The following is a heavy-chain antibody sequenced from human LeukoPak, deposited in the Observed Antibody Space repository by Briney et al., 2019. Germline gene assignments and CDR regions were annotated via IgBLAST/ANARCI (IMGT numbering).Heavy chain of an antibody. V-gene: IGHV1-18*01. CDR1: GYTFTSYG. J-gene: IGHJ4*02. D-gene: IGHD5-18*01. CDR2: ISAYNGNT. Sequence: ASVKVSCKASGYTFTSYGISWVRQAPGQGLEWMGWISAYNGNTNYAQKFQGRVTMTRDTSISTAYMELSRLRSDDTAVYYCARAPRGTMAPIQLWPSDKYYFDYWGQGTLVTVSS. CDR3: ARAPRGTMAPIQLWPSDKYYFDY.